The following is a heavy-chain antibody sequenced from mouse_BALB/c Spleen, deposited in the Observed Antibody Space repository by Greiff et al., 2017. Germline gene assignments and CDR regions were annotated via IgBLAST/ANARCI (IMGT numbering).Heavy chain of an antibody. D-gene: IGHD4-1*01. V-gene: IGHV1-14*01. CDR3: ARRTAFDY. CDR1: GYTFTSYV. CDR2: INPYNDGT. Sequence: VQLKQSGPELVKPGASVKMSCKASGYTFTSYVMHWVKQKPGQGLEWIGYINPYNDGTKYKEKFKGKATLTSDKSSSTAYMELSSLTSEDSAVYYCARRTAFDYWGQGTTLTVSS. J-gene: IGHJ2*01.